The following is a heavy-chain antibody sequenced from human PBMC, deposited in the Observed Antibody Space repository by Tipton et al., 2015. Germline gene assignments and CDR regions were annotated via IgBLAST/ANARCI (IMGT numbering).Heavy chain of an antibody. CDR1: AYSISSDYY. Sequence: GLVKPSETLSLTCAVSAYSISSDYYWGWIRQPPGKGLEWIGSISHSGNTYYNPSLKSRVTMSRDTSKNQFSLKLTFVTAADTAVYYCARARGRHGGLFDSWGQGILVTVSS. J-gene: IGHJ4*02. V-gene: IGHV4-38-2*01. CDR3: ARARGRHGGLFDS. CDR2: ISHSGNT. D-gene: IGHD4-23*01.